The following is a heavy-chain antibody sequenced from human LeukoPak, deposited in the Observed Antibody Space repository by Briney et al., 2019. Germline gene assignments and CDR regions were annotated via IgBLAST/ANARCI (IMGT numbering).Heavy chain of an antibody. CDR1: GFTFSSYA. CDR3: AKGGRKWELLNWFDP. Sequence: GGSLRLSCAASGFTFSSYAMRWVRQAPGKGLEWVAVISYDGSNKYYADSVKGRFTISRDNSKNTLYLQMNSLRAEDTAVYYCAKGGRKWELLNWFDPWGQGTLVTVSS. CDR2: ISYDGSNK. D-gene: IGHD1-26*01. V-gene: IGHV3-30-3*01. J-gene: IGHJ5*02.